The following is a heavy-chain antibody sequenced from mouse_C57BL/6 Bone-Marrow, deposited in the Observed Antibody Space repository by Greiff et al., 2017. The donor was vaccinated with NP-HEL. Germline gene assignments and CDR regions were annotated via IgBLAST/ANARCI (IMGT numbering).Heavy chain of an antibody. CDR3: ARWSSYYGSSSFAY. CDR1: GYAFTNYL. CDR2: INPGSGGT. J-gene: IGHJ3*01. V-gene: IGHV1-54*01. Sequence: QVQLQQSGAELVRPGTSVKVSCKASGYAFTNYLIEWVKQRPGQGLEWIGVINPGSGGTNYNEKFKGKATLTADKSSSTAYMQLSSLTSEDSAVYFGARWSSYYGSSSFAYWGQGTLVTVSA. D-gene: IGHD1-1*01.